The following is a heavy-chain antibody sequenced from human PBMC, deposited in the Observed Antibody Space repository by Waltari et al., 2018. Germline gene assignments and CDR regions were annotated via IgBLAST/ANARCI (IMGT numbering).Heavy chain of an antibody. D-gene: IGHD3-10*01. V-gene: IGHV4-31*03. CDR3: ARAGEGSGSYWADY. CDR2: IYSIVST. Sequence: QVQLQESGPGLVKPSQTLSLTCTVSGGSISSGGYYWSWIRQHPGKGLEWIGYIYSIVSTYYNPSLKSRVTISVDTSKNQFSLKLSSVTAADTAVYYCARAGEGSGSYWADYWGQGTLVTVSS. J-gene: IGHJ4*02. CDR1: GGSISSGGYY.